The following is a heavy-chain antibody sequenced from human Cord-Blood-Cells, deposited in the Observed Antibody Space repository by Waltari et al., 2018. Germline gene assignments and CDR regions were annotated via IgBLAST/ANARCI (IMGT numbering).Heavy chain of an antibody. Sequence: EVQLVESGGGLVQPGGSLRLPCAAPGFTLRSYGMSWGRQAPGEGLEWVANIEQDGSGKYYVGSVKGRFTISRDNAKNSLYRQMNSLRAEDSAVDYCADGGPPDAFDIWGQGTMVTVSS. J-gene: IGHJ3*02. CDR2: IEQDGSGK. CDR3: ADGGPPDAFDI. V-gene: IGHV3-7*01. CDR1: GFTLRSYG. D-gene: IGHD3-16*01.